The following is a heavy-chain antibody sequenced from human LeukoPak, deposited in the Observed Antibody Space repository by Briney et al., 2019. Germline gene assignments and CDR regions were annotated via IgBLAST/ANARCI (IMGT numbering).Heavy chain of an antibody. CDR2: INPSGGST. Sequence: ASVKVSCKASGYTFTSYYMHWVRQAPGQGLEWMGIINPSGGSTSYAQKFQGRVTMTRDTSTSTVYMELSSLRSEDTAVYYCARGGIVVLSGTREYNWFDPWGQGTLVTVSS. J-gene: IGHJ5*02. V-gene: IGHV1-46*01. CDR3: ARGGIVVLSGTREYNWFDP. D-gene: IGHD2/OR15-2a*01. CDR1: GYTFTSYY.